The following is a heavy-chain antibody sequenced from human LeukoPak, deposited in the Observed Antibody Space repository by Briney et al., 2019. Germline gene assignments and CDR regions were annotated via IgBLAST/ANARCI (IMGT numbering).Heavy chain of an antibody. D-gene: IGHD3-22*01. V-gene: IGHV3-21*01. Sequence: PGGSLRLSCAASGITFSSYSMNWVRQAPGRGLEWVSSISSSSTYIYYADSVKGRFTISRDNAKNSLYLQMNSLRVEDTAVYYCATHSYYFDSSGYYFDLWGRGTLVTVSS. CDR1: GITFSSYS. CDR3: ATHSYYFDSSGYYFDL. CDR2: ISSSSTYI. J-gene: IGHJ2*01.